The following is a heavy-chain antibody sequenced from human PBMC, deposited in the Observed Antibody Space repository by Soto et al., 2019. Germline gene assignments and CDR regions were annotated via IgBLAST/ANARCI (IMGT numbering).Heavy chain of an antibody. CDR3: ARDRVTPGGEAFDI. V-gene: IGHV1-18*01. J-gene: IGHJ3*02. CDR2: ISAYNGNT. Sequence: GASVKVSCKDSGYTFTSYCISWVRQAPGQGLEWMGWISAYNGNTNYAQKLQGRVTMTTDTSTSTAYMELRSLRSDDTAVYYCARDRVTPGGEAFDIWGQGTMVTVSS. CDR1: GYTFTSYC. D-gene: IGHD3-16*01.